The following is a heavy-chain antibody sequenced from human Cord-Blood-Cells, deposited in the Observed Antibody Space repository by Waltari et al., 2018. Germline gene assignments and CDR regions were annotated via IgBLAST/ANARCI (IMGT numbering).Heavy chain of an antibody. CDR3: ASSKTGGRIDNWYFDL. CDR2: TYYRSKWYN. J-gene: IGHJ2*01. D-gene: IGHD1-1*01. Sequence: QVQLQQSGPGLVKPSQTLSLTCAISGDSVASNSAAWNWIRQSPARGLEWLGRTYYRSKWYNDYAVSVKSRITINPDTSKNQFSLQLNSVTPEDTAVYYCASSKTGGRIDNWYFDLWGRGTLVTVSS. V-gene: IGHV6-1*01. CDR1: GDSVASNSAA.